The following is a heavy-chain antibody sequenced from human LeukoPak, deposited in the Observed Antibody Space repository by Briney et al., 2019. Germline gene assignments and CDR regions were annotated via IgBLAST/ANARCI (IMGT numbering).Heavy chain of an antibody. V-gene: IGHV1-2*02. CDR1: GYPXTGYY. CDR2: TNPNSGFT. CDR3: ARLADCSSSSCRSFDY. J-gene: IGHJ4*02. D-gene: IGHD2-2*01. Sequence: ASVKVSCKASGYPXTGYYLHWVRQAPGQGLEWMGWTNPNSGFTNYAQKFQGRVTMTRDTSIGTAYMELSRLRSDDTAVYYCARLADCSSSSCRSFDYWGQGTLVTVSS.